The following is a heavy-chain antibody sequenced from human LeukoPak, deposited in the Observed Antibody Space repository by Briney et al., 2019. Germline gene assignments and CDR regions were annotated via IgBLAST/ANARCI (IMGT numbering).Heavy chain of an antibody. V-gene: IGHV3-21*01. Sequence: GGSLRLSCAASGFTFSSYGMSWVRQAPGKGLEWVSAISGSGGSTYYADSVKGRFTISRDNAKNSLYLQMNSLRAEDTAVYYCARNYYDSSGHYYYFDYWGQGTLVTVSS. CDR2: ISGSGGST. D-gene: IGHD3-22*01. CDR1: GFTFSSYG. J-gene: IGHJ4*02. CDR3: ARNYYDSSGHYYYFDY.